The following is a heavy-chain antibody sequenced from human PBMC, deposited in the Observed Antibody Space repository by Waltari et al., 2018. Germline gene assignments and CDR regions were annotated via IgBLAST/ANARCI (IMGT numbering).Heavy chain of an antibody. CDR2: IYSSGTK. J-gene: IGHJ4*02. V-gene: IGHV3-53*04. D-gene: IGHD1-26*01. CDR3: ARRSGSYPIFDF. CDR1: GFIVSNNY. Sequence: EAQLVGSGGGLVPPGGSLRLSCAASGFIVSNNYMSWVRQAPGKGLEWVSGIYSSGTKSYADSAEGRFTISRHSPENTLYLQMNSLRAEDTAVYYCARRSGSYPIFDFWGQGTLVTVSS.